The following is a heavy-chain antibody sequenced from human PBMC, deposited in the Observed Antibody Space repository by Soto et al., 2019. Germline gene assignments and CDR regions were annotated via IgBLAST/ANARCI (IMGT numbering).Heavy chain of an antibody. CDR1: GFTFSSYA. CDR3: AKDRGYSSSCDAFDI. Sequence: GESLKISCAASGFTFSSYAMSWVRQAPGKGLEWVSAISGSGGSTYYADSVKGRFTISRDNSKNTLYLQMNSLRAEDTAVYYCAKDRGYSSSCDAFDIWGQGTMVTVSS. D-gene: IGHD6-13*01. V-gene: IGHV3-23*01. CDR2: ISGSGGST. J-gene: IGHJ3*02.